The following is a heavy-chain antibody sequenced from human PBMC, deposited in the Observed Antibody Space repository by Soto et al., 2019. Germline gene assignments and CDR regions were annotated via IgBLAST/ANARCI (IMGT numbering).Heavy chain of an antibody. CDR2: ISAYNGNT. CDR3: ARDLRFPYYYYGMDV. CDR1: GYTFTSYG. V-gene: IGHV1-18*01. Sequence: QVQLVQSGAEVKKPGASVKVSCKASGYTFTSYGISWVRQAPGQGLEWMGWISAYNGNTNYAQKLQGRVTMTTDTSTSTVYMEMRSLRSDDTAVYYCARDLRFPYYYYGMDVWGQGTTVTVSS. J-gene: IGHJ6*02. D-gene: IGHD4-17*01.